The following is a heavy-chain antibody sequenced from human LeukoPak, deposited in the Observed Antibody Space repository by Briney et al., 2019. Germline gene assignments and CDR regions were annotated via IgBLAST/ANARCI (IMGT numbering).Heavy chain of an antibody. V-gene: IGHV3-7*01. CDR2: IKQDGSEK. CDR3: ARGGGL. J-gene: IGHJ4*02. CDR1: GFIFSSYW. D-gene: IGHD3-16*01. Sequence: PGGSPRLSCAASGFIFSSYWMIWVRQAPGKGLEWVANIKQDGSEKYYVDSVKGRFTISRDNAKNSLYLQMNSLRAEDTAVYYCARGGGLWGQGTLVTVSS.